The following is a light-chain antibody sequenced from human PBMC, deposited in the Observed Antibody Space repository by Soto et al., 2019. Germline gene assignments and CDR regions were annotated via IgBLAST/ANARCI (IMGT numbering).Light chain of an antibody. Sequence: QSALTQPPSASGSPGQSVTISCTGTSSDVGGYNYVSWYQQHPGKVPKLMVYEVNKRPSGVPDRFSGSKSGNTASLTLSGHQAEDDADYYCTSYAGGNNVFGTGTKVTVL. CDR1: SSDVGGYNY. CDR2: EVN. CDR3: TSYAGGNNV. J-gene: IGLJ1*01. V-gene: IGLV2-8*01.